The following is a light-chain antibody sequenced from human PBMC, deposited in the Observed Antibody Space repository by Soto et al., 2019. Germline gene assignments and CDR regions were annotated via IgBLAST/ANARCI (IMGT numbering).Light chain of an antibody. J-gene: IGKJ4*01. CDR1: QDISNY. Sequence: DIQMTQTPSSLSASVGDRVTITCRASQDISNYLAWYQQKPGQLPNLLIYATSTLESGVPSRFSGGGSGTDFTLTISSLDPEDVGTYYCQKYDRAPFTFGGGTKVEMK. CDR3: QKYDRAPFT. CDR2: ATS. V-gene: IGKV1-27*01.